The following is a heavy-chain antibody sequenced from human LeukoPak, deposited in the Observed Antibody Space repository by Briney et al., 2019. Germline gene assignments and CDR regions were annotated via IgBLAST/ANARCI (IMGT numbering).Heavy chain of an antibody. V-gene: IGHV3-30-3*01. CDR2: ISYDGSNK. Sequence: GGSLRLSCAASGFIFTNYALHWVRQAPGKGLEWVAVISYDGSNKHYAESVQGRFSISRDNSKSILYLQMNSLRPEDTAVYYCARDPEWLRLFDYWGQGTLVTVSS. J-gene: IGHJ4*02. CDR3: ARDPEWLRLFDY. D-gene: IGHD5-12*01. CDR1: GFIFTNYA.